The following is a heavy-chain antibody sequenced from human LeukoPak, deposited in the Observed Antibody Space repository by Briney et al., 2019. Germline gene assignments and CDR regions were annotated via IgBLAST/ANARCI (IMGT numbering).Heavy chain of an antibody. J-gene: IGHJ3*02. V-gene: IGHV3-23*01. CDR2: ISGSGGST. CDR1: GFTFSSYA. Sequence: GGSLRLSCAASGFTFSSYAMSWVRQAPGKGLEWVSAISGSGGSTYYADSVKGRFTISRDNSKNTLYLQMNSLRAEDTAVYYCAKGGRSEWELRIDAFDIWGQGTMVTVSS. CDR3: AKGGRSEWELRIDAFDI. D-gene: IGHD1-26*01.